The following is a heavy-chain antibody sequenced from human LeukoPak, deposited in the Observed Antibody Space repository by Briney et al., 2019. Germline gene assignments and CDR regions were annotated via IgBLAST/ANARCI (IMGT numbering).Heavy chain of an antibody. V-gene: IGHV1-8*01. D-gene: IGHD1-26*01. J-gene: IGHJ6*03. CDR2: MNPNSGNT. Sequence: ASVKVSCKASGSTFTSYDINWVREATGQGLEWMGWMNPNSGNTGYAQKFQGRVTMTRNTAISTAYMELSSLRSEDTAVYYCARGPYPGELLPNYYYYYMDVWAKGPRSPSP. CDR3: ARGPYPGELLPNYYYYYMDV. CDR1: GSTFTSYD.